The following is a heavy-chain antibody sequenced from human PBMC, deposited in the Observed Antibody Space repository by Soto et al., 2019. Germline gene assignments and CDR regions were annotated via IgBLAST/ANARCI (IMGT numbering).Heavy chain of an antibody. J-gene: IGHJ6*03. D-gene: IGHD6-13*01. V-gene: IGHV1-8*01. Sequence: ASVKVSCKASGYTFTSYDINWVRQATGQGLEWMGWMNPNSGNTGYAQKFQGRVTMTRNTSISPAYMGLSSLRSEDTAVYYCATKGSSSWYEAYSYYYYMDVWGKGTTATVSS. CDR2: MNPNSGNT. CDR1: GYTFTSYD. CDR3: ATKGSSSWYEAYSYYYYMDV.